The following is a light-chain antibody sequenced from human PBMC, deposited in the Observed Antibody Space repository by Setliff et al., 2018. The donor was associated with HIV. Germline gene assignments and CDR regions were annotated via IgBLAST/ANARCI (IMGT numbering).Light chain of an antibody. J-gene: IGLJ1*01. Sequence: QSALAQPASVSGSPGQSITISCTGTNSDIGNNNFVSWYQQRPGKAPKLMIYDVSKWPSGVSNRFSGSKSGNTASLTISGLQAEDEGDYYCCAYAGDSTFVFGVGTKVTVL. V-gene: IGLV2-23*02. CDR2: DVS. CDR3: CAYAGDSTFV. CDR1: NSDIGNNNF.